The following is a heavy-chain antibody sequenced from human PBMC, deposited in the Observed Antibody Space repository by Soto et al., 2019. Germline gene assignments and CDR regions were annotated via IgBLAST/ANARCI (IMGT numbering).Heavy chain of an antibody. CDR1: GGPFSNFA. V-gene: IGHV1-69*13. CDR3: ARTFYADTGGYGDPVYGMDV. Sequence: GASVKVSCKASGGPFSNFAISWVRQAPGQGLEWMGGIIPMFPTTNYAQKFRGRVTITADESTRTAYMEMRSLRSEDTAVYFCARTFYADTGGYGDPVYGMDVWGQGTTVTVSS. J-gene: IGHJ6*02. D-gene: IGHD2-8*02. CDR2: IIPMFPTT.